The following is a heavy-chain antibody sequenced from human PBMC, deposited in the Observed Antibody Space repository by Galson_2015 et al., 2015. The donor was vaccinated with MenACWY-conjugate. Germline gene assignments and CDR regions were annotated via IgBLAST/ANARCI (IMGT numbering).Heavy chain of an antibody. CDR1: GASISSTTW. D-gene: IGHD2-21*02. V-gene: IGHV4-4*02. J-gene: IGHJ5*02. Sequence: LTCAVSGASISSTTWWSWVRQTPGKGLEWIGEIYHSGSTNYNPSLKSRVTMSVDKSKMQFSLKLNSVTAADTAVYYCARGRFPYWVVVPATTSWFDHWGQGTLVTVSS. CDR3: ARGRFPYWVVVPATTSWFDH. CDR2: IYHSGST.